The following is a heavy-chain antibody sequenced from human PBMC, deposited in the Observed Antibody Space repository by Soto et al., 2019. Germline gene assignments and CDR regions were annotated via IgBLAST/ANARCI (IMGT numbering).Heavy chain of an antibody. CDR3: ARHVDGSFRGGSCYPVGMDV. CDR2: IYPGDSDT. D-gene: IGHD2-15*01. Sequence: GESLKISCKGSGYSFTSYWIGWVRQMPGKGLEWMGIIYPGDSDTRYSPSFPGQVTISADKSISTAYLQWSSLKASDTAMYYCARHVDGSFRGGSCYPVGMDVWGQGTTVTGSS. V-gene: IGHV5-51*01. J-gene: IGHJ6*02. CDR1: GYSFTSYW.